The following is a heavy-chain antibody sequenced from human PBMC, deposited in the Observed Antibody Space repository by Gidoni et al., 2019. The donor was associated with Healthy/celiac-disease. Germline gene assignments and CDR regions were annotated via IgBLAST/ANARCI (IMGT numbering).Heavy chain of an antibody. CDR2: IIPILGIA. J-gene: IGHJ5*02. V-gene: IGHV1-69*04. CDR3: ARYERAGGTGFDP. CDR1: GGTFSSYA. D-gene: IGHD2-8*02. Sequence: QVQLVQSGAEVKKPGSSVKVSCKASGGTFSSYAISWVRQAPGQGLEWLGRIIPILGIANDAQKFQGRVTITADKSTSTAYMELSSLRSEDTAVYYCARYERAGGTGFDPWGQGTLVTVSS.